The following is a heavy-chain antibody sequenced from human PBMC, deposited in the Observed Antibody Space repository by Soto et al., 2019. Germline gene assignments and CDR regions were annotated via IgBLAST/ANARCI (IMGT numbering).Heavy chain of an antibody. Sequence: PAKGSSQASGGTLNCHNMCSVRHDPGKRLEWMGRIIPILGIANYAQKFQGRVTITADKSTSTAYMELSSLRSEDTAVYYCARDYPPTTFDYVNWFDPWGQGTLVTVSS. V-gene: IGHV1-69*04. CDR3: ARDYPPTTFDYVNWFDP. CDR1: GGTLNCHN. D-gene: IGHD4-17*01. CDR2: IIPILGIA. J-gene: IGHJ5*02.